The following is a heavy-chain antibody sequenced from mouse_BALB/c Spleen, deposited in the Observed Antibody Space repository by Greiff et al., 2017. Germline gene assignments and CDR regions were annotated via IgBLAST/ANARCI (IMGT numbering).Heavy chain of an antibody. CDR3: NASGAWFAY. J-gene: IGHJ3*01. Sequence: VQLKQSGAELVRSGASVKLSCTASGFNITDYYMHWVKQRPEQGLEWIGWIDPENGDTEYAPKFQGKATMTADTSSNTAYLQLSSLTSEDTAVYYCNASGAWFAYWGQGTLVTVSA. V-gene: IGHV14-4*02. CDR2: IDPENGDT. CDR1: GFNITDYY. D-gene: IGHD1-3*01.